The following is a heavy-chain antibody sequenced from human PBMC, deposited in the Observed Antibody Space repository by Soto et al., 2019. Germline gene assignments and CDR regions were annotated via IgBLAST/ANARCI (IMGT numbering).Heavy chain of an antibody. V-gene: IGHV3-64D*06. CDR2: VRGNGDPP. CDR1: GFTFISYA. Sequence: GGSLRLSCSASGFTFISYAIHLVGHSPGKGLEYVSGVRGNGDPPFYADSVKGRFTISRDNSKNTLYLQMSGLSADDTAVYYCVKSRGGNNFDFFDWGQGALVTVSS. J-gene: IGHJ4*02. CDR3: VKSRGGNNFDFFD. D-gene: IGHD5-12*01.